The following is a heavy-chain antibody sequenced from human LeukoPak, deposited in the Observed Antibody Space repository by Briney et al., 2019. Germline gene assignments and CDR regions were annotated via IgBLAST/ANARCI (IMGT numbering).Heavy chain of an antibody. V-gene: IGHV3-30*03. J-gene: IGHJ5*02. Sequence: GGSLRLSCAASGFTFSSYGMHWVRQAPGKGLEWVAVISYDGSNKYYADSVKGRFTISRDNSKNTLYLQMNSLRAEDTAVYYCARGGYSGYGLYAWFDPWGQGTLVTVSS. CDR3: ARGGYSGYGLYAWFDP. CDR1: GFTFSSYG. D-gene: IGHD5-12*01. CDR2: ISYDGSNK.